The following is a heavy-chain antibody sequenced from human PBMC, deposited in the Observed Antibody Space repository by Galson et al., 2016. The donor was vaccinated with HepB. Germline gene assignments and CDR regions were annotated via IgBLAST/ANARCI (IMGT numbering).Heavy chain of an antibody. CDR1: GFTVSGTY. D-gene: IGHD3-16*01. J-gene: IGHJ3*01. Sequence: SLRLSCAASGFTVSGTYMSWARQAPGKGLQWVSSLFSSGASFYTESLRGRFTVSRDTSTNTLYLQMNSQRADDSAVYYCEAYSDPFDVWGQGTVVTV. CDR2: LFSSGAS. CDR3: EAYSDPFDV. V-gene: IGHV3-53*01.